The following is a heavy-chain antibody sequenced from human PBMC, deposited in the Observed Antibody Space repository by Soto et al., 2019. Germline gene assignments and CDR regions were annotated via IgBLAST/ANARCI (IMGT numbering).Heavy chain of an antibody. J-gene: IGHJ4*02. CDR1: GGSFSGYY. Sequence: QVQLQQWGAGLLKPSETLSLTCAVYGGSFSGYYWSWIRQPPGKGLEWIGEINHSGSTNYNPSLKSRVTISVDTSKNQFSLKLSSVTAADTAVYYCARGSSSSWYVVYWGQGTLVTVSS. D-gene: IGHD6-13*01. CDR2: INHSGST. CDR3: ARGSSSSWYVVY. V-gene: IGHV4-34*01.